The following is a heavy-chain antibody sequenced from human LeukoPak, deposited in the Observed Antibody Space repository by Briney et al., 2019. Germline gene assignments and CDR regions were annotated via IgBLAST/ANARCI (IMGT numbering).Heavy chain of an antibody. D-gene: IGHD1-14*01. CDR1: GGSISSSSYY. CDR2: IYYSGST. Sequence: SETLSLTCTVSGGSISSSSYYWGWIRQPPGKGLEWIGSIYYSGSTYYNPSLKSRVTISVDTSKNQFSLKLSSVTAADTAVYYCASGHQTDYYMDVWGKGTTVTISS. J-gene: IGHJ6*03. V-gene: IGHV4-39*01. CDR3: ASGHQTDYYMDV.